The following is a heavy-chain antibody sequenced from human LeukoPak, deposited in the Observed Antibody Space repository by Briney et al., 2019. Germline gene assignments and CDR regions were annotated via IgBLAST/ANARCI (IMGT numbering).Heavy chain of an antibody. J-gene: IGHJ4*02. D-gene: IGHD2-2*01. CDR2: IYYSGST. CDR3: ARDCSSTGCYVPAY. CDR1: GGSISSGDYY. V-gene: IGHV4-30-4*01. Sequence: SQTLSLTCTVSGGSISSGDYYWSWIRQPPGKGLEWIGYIYYSGSTYYNPSLKSRVTISVDTSKNQFSLKLSSVTAADTAVYYCARDCSSTGCYVPAYWGQGTLVTVSS.